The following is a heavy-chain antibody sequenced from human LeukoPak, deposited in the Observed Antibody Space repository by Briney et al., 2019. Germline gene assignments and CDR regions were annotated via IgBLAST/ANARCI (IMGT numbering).Heavy chain of an antibody. J-gene: IGHJ3*02. D-gene: IGHD6-13*01. Sequence: GGSLRLSCTASGFTFSDYSMNWVRQAPGKGLEWVSFISSSNSYIYYADSVKGRFTISRDNAKNSLYLQMNSLRAEDTVLYYCARGGYSSSWLYALDIWGQGTMVTVSS. CDR2: ISSSNSYI. CDR1: GFTFSDYS. V-gene: IGHV3-21*01. CDR3: ARGGYSSSWLYALDI.